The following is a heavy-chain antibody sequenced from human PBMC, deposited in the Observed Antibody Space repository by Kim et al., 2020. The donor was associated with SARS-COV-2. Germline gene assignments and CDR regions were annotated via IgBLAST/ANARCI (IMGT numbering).Heavy chain of an antibody. CDR2: VSYDGSNK. Sequence: GGSLRLSCAASGFTFSRFGMHWVRQAPGKGLEWVAVVSYDGSNKYYADSVKGRFTISRDNSKNTVDLQMNSLRAEDTAMYYCAKGVSGTTFDNWGQGSLVTVS. CDR3: AKGVSGTTFDN. D-gene: IGHD1-7*01. CDR1: GFTFSRFG. J-gene: IGHJ4*02. V-gene: IGHV3-30*18.